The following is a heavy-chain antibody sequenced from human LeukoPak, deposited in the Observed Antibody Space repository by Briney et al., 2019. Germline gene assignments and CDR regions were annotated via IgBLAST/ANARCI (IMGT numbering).Heavy chain of an antibody. CDR1: GFTFSTFSSYA. CDR2: ISGSGVST. D-gene: IGHD3-10*01. J-gene: IGHJ4*02. Sequence: GGSLRLSCAASGFTFSTFSSYAMSWVRQAPGEGLEWVSAISGSGVSTYYADSVKGLFTISRDNSKNTLHMQMNSLRAEDTAVYYCAKGGYYYGSGSYPPTFDYWGQGTLVTVSS. V-gene: IGHV3-23*01. CDR3: AKGGYYYGSGSYPPTFDY.